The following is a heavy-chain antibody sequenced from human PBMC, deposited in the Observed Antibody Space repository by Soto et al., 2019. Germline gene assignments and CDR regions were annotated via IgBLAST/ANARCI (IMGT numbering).Heavy chain of an antibody. D-gene: IGHD3-3*01. CDR1: GFTFGDYA. V-gene: IGHV3-49*03. J-gene: IGHJ4*02. CDR3: TRALQSLLEWPPNDY. CDR2: IRSKAYGGTT. Sequence: GGSLRLSCTASGFTFGDYAMSWFRQAPGKGLEWVGFIRSKAYGGTTEYAASVKGRFTISRDDSKSIAYLQMNSLKTEDTAVYYCTRALQSLLEWPPNDYWGQGTLVTVSS.